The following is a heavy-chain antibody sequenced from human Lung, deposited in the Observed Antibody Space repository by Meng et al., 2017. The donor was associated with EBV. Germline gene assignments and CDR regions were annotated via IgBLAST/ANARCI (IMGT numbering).Heavy chain of an antibody. J-gene: IGHJ4*02. Sequence: QGHLLQSGAEVKKPGASVTVSCEASGYTFASYGISWLRQAPGQGLEWMGWFVNNVDTYSAQKFQGRVTMTTDTHTSTAFMELRSLRSDDTAVYYCARGTPGRSYSDYWGQGTLVTVSS. CDR1: GYTFASYG. CDR3: ARGTPGRSYSDY. CDR2: FVNNVDT. D-gene: IGHD3-10*01. V-gene: IGHV1-18*01.